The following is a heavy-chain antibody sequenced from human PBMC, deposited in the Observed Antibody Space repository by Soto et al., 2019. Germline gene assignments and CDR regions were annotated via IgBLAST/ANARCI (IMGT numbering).Heavy chain of an antibody. CDR3: ARGGSSTWTYYFDF. D-gene: IGHD6-13*01. CDR2: TKYRSKWYT. J-gene: IGHJ4*02. V-gene: IGHV6-1*01. CDR1: GDSVASNDAA. Sequence: PSQTLSLTGAISGDSVASNDAAWNWVRQSPSRGLEWLGRTKYRSKWYTDYATSVKGRIAINPDTSKNQVSLHLNSVTPEDTAVYYCARGGSSTWTYYFDFWGQGILVTVSS.